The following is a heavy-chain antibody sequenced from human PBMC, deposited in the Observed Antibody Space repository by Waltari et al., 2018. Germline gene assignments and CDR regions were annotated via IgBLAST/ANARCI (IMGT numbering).Heavy chain of an antibody. Sequence: QVQLVQSGAEVKKPGASVKVSCKASGYTFTSYYMHWVRQAPGQGLEWMGIINPSGGSTGYAQKVQGRGTMTRDTSTSTVYMELSSLRSEDTAVDYCARGGGKQLDFDYWGQGTLVTVSS. J-gene: IGHJ4*02. V-gene: IGHV1-46*03. CDR3: ARGGGKQLDFDY. CDR2: INPSGGST. CDR1: GYTFTSYY. D-gene: IGHD6-6*01.